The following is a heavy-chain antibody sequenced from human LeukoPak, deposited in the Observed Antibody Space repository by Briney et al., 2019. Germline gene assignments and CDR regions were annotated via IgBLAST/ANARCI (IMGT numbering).Heavy chain of an antibody. CDR3: ARGYGSGSYHDAFDI. CDR1: VFTFSSYW. V-gene: IGHV3-74*01. J-gene: IGHJ3*02. Sequence: GGTLRLSCAASVFTFSSYWMHWVRQAPGKGLVWVSRINSDGSSTRYADSVKGRFTISRDNAKNTLYLQMNSLRAEDTAVYYCARGYGSGSYHDAFDIWGQGTMVTVSS. D-gene: IGHD3-10*01. CDR2: INSDGSST.